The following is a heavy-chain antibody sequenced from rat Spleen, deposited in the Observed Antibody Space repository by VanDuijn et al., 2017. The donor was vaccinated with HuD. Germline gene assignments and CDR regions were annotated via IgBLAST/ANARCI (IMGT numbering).Heavy chain of an antibody. V-gene: IGHV5-20*01. Sequence: EVQLVESGGGLVQPGRSMKLSCAASGFTFSNYDMAWVRQAPTKGLEWVASISYDGSSTYYRDSVKGRFTISRDNAKSTLYLQMDSLRSEDTATYYCTTGQLLDYWGQGVMVTVSS. D-gene: IGHD1-10*01. CDR3: TTGQLLDY. CDR1: GFTFSNYD. J-gene: IGHJ2*01. CDR2: ISYDGSST.